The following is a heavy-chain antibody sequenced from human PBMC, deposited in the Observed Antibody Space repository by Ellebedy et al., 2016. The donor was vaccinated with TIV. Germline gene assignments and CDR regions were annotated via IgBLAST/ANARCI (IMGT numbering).Heavy chain of an antibody. CDR3: ARDLDKSSGWYGGAAY. CDR1: GFTLDSYA. J-gene: IGHJ4*02. Sequence: GESLKISCVAPGFTLDSYAMHWVRQAPGKGSEWVAVISHYGSSQYYADSVKGRFTVSRDNPMTTVYLEMNRLRAEDTALYYCARDLDKSSGWYGGAAYWGQGTQVTVSS. V-gene: IGHV3-30-3*01. D-gene: IGHD6-19*01. CDR2: ISHYGSSQ.